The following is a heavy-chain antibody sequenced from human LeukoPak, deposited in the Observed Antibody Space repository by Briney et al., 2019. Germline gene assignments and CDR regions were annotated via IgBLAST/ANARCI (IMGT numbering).Heavy chain of an antibody. CDR3: ARASTLYYYYYYMDV. J-gene: IGHJ6*03. CDR1: GGSFSGYY. V-gene: IGHV4-34*01. D-gene: IGHD2-2*01. CDR2: INHSGST. Sequence: SETLSLTCAVYGGSFSGYYWSWIRQPPGKGLEWMGEINHSGSTNYNPSLKSRVTISVDTSKNQFSLKLSSVTAADTAVYYCARASTLYYYYYYMDVWGKGTTVTVSS.